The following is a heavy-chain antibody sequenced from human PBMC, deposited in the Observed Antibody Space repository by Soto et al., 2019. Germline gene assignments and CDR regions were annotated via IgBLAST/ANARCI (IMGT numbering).Heavy chain of an antibody. D-gene: IGHD2-2*01. V-gene: IGHV3-15*01. CDR1: GFTFSNAW. CDR3: TTQRYCSRPSCSLWYYYYGMDV. J-gene: IGHJ6*02. CDR2: IKSKTDGGTT. Sequence: EVQLVESGGGLVKPGGSLRLSCAASGFTFSNAWMSWVRQAPGKGLEWVGRIKSKTDGGTTDYAAPVKGRFTISRDDSKNTLYLQMNSLKTEDTAVYYCTTQRYCSRPSCSLWYYYYGMDVWGQGTTVTVSS.